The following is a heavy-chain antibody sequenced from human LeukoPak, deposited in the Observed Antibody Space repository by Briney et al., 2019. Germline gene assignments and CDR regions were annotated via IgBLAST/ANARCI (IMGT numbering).Heavy chain of an antibody. CDR1: GYSFTSYW. V-gene: IGHV5-51*01. CDR3: ARHGLPPVLEYGDYTAGY. J-gene: IGHJ4*02. CDR2: IYPGDSDT. D-gene: IGHD4-17*01. Sequence: GESLKISCKGSGYSFTSYWIGWVRQMPGKGLEWMGIIYPGDSDTRYSPSFQGQVTISADKSISTAYLQWSSLKASDTAMYYCARHGLPPVLEYGDYTAGYWGQGTLVTVSS.